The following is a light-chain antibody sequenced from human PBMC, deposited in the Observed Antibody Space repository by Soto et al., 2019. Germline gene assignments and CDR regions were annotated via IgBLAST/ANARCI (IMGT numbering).Light chain of an antibody. CDR1: ISDVGGYNY. V-gene: IGLV2-14*01. CDR3: SSYTSSSLVV. Sequence: QSVLTQPASVSGSPGQSITISCTGTISDVGGYNYVSWYQQHPGKAPKLMIYEVTNRPSGVSNRFSGSRSGNTASLTISGLQPEDEADYYCSSYTSSSLVVFGGGTKVTVL. J-gene: IGLJ2*01. CDR2: EVT.